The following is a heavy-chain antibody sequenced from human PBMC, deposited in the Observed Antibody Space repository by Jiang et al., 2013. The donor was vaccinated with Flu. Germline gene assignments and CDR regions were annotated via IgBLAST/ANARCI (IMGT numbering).Heavy chain of an antibody. J-gene: IGHJ4*02. CDR1: GFSLNNAGMG. CDR3: ARIQGSGWFYFDS. D-gene: IGHD6-19*01. CDR2: IFSNDEK. V-gene: IGHV2-26*01. Sequence: KPTQTLTLTCTVSGFSLNNAGMGVSWIRQPPGKALEWLAHIFSNDEKSYTTSLKSRLTISKDTSKSQVVLTMTNMDPVDTATYYCARIQGSGWFYFDSWGQGTLVTVSS.